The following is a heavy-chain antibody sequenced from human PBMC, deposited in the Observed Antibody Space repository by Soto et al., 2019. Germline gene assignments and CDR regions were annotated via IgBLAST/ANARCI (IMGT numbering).Heavy chain of an antibody. CDR2: ISYDGSNK. CDR3: AKDRVSFGVVIISENWFDP. D-gene: IGHD3-3*01. CDR1: GFTFSSYG. J-gene: IGHJ5*02. V-gene: IGHV3-30*18. Sequence: PGGSLRLSCAASGFTFSSYGMHWVRQAPGKGLEWVAVISYDGSNKYYADSVKGRFTISRGNSKNTLYLQMNSLRAEDTAVYYCAKDRVSFGVVIISENWFDPWGQGTLVTVSS.